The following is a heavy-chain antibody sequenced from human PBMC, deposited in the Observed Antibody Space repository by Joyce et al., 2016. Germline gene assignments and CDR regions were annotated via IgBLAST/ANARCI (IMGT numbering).Heavy chain of an antibody. J-gene: IGHJ6*02. CDR2: ISYRGTA. V-gene: IGHV4-59*01. CDR1: GGSINTYY. Sequence: QVQLQESGPGLVKPSETLSLTCTVSGGSINTYYWSWIRQPPGKGLEWIGYISYRGTANDAPSLKSRVTISVDTAKNQISLKVTSVTAADTAVYYCARDRNEGYCTSARCYYYYYYGMDVWGQGTTVTVSS. D-gene: IGHD2-2*01. CDR3: ARDRNEGYCTSARCYYYYYYGMDV.